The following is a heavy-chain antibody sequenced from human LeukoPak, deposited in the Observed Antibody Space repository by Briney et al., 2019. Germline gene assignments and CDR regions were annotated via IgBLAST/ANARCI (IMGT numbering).Heavy chain of an antibody. CDR2: INPNSGAT. CDR3: ARVEKLMPELEF. Sequence: ASVKVSCKSSGYTFTDYFIHWVRQAPGQGLEWMGWINPNSGATKYAQKFQGRVSMTRDTSINTAYKDLTNLRSDDTAIFYCARVEKLMPELEFWGQGTLVTVSS. D-gene: IGHD2-2*01. CDR1: GYTFTDYF. V-gene: IGHV1-2*02. J-gene: IGHJ4*02.